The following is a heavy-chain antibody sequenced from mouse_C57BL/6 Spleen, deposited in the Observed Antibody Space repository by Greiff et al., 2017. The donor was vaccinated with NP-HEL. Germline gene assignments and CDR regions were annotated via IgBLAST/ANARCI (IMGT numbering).Heavy chain of an antibody. CDR2: LGPGSGST. J-gene: IGHJ1*03. D-gene: IGHD1-1*01. Sequence: QVQLKQSGAELVKPGASVKISCKASGYTFTDYYINWVKQRPGQGLEWIGKLGPGSGSTYYNEKFKGQATLTADKSSSTAYMQLSSLTSEDSAVYFCARSDYYGSSPHWYFDVWGTGTTVTVSS. V-gene: IGHV1-77*01. CDR1: GYTFTDYY. CDR3: ARSDYYGSSPHWYFDV.